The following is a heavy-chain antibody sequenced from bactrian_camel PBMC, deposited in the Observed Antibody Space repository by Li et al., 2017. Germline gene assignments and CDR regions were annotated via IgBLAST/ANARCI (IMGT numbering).Heavy chain of an antibody. CDR1: GYAYR. D-gene: IGHD8*01. CDR2: IDKNGAQ. Sequence: VQLVESGGGSVQAGGSLRLACVVSGYAYRAAWFRQAPGKGREGVATIDKNGAQVANLAKGRFTISQDTTKRNLYLEMNSLKPDDTATYYCAAGLAYNEFHVRDPEDYNWWGQGTQVTVS. V-gene: IGHV3S40*01. J-gene: IGHJ4*01. CDR3: AAGLAYNEFHVRDPEDYNW.